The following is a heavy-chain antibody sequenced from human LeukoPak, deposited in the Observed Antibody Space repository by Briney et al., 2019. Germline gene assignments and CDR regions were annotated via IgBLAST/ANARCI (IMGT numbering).Heavy chain of an antibody. D-gene: IGHD2-8*01. CDR1: GYTFTSYG. Sequence: ASVKVSCKASGYTFTSYGISWVRQAPGQGLEWMGWISAYNGNTNYAQKLQGRVTMTTDTSTSTAYMELRSLRSDDTAVYYCARVPCTNRVCYPHNYYYYYMDVWGKGTTVTVSS. J-gene: IGHJ6*03. CDR3: ARVPCTNRVCYPHNYYYYYMDV. CDR2: ISAYNGNT. V-gene: IGHV1-18*01.